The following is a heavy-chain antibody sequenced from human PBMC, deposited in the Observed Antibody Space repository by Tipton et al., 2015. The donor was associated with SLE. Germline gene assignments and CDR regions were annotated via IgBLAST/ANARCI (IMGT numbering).Heavy chain of an antibody. CDR1: GFTFSSYV. J-gene: IGHJ4*02. CDR2: ISGSSSYI. CDR3: ARDSQDWGFDY. V-gene: IGHV3-21*01. D-gene: IGHD7-27*01. Sequence: SLRLSCAASGFTFSSYVMSWVRQAPGKGLEWVSSISGSSSYIYYADSVKGRFTISRDNAKNSLFVQMNSLRAEDTAVYYCARDSQDWGFDYWGQGTLVPVSS.